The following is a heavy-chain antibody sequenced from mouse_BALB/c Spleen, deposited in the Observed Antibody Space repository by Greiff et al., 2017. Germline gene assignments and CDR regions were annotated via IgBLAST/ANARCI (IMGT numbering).Heavy chain of an antibody. V-gene: IGHV1S81*02. Sequence: QVQLQQPGAELVKPGASVKLSCKASGYTFTSYYMYWVKQRPGQGLEWIGGINPSNGGTNFNEKSKSKATLTVDKSSSTAYMQLSSLTSEDSAVYYCTRRYCGYLDYWGQGTTLTVSS. D-gene: IGHD1-1*01. J-gene: IGHJ2*01. CDR2: INPSNGGT. CDR3: TRRYCGYLDY. CDR1: GYTFTSYY.